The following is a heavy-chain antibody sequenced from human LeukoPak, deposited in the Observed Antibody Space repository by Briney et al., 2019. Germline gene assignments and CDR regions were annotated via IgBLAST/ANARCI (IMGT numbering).Heavy chain of an antibody. CDR2: IKEDGSEK. Sequence: GGSQRLSCAASGFTFSSYWMSWVRQAPGKGLEWVANIKEDGSEKYYVDSVEGRFTISRDNAKNSLYLQMNSLSAEDTAIYFCARDWLVGVPFDAFDIWGQGTMVTVSS. V-gene: IGHV3-7*01. CDR3: ARDWLVGVPFDAFDI. CDR1: GFTFSSYW. D-gene: IGHD1-26*01. J-gene: IGHJ3*02.